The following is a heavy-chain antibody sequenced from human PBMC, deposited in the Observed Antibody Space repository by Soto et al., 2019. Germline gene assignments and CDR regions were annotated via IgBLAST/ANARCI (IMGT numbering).Heavy chain of an antibody. CDR3: ARDHEGRRGIAALDGFDP. J-gene: IGHJ5*02. V-gene: IGHV6-1*01. D-gene: IGHD6-13*01. CDR2: TYYRSKWYN. CDR1: GDSVSSNSAA. Sequence: KQSQTLSLTCAISGDSVSSNSAAWNWIRQSPSRGLEWLGRTYYRSKWYNDYAVSVKSRITINPDTSKNQFSLQLNSVTPEDTAVYYCARDHEGRRGIAALDGFDPWGQGTLVTVSS.